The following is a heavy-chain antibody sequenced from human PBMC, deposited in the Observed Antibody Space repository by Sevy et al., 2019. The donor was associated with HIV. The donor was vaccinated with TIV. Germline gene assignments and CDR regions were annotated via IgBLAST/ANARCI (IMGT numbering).Heavy chain of an antibody. J-gene: IGHJ4*02. CDR3: AKDRPDILTGYYKLAPPGETDY. CDR1: GFTFSSYS. Sequence: GGSLRLSCAASGFTFSSYSMNWVRQAPGKGLEWVSSISSSTYIYYADSVKGRFTISRDNAKNSLYLQMNSLRAEDTAVYYCAKDRPDILTGYYKLAPPGETDYWGQGTLVTVSS. D-gene: IGHD3-9*01. V-gene: IGHV3-21*01. CDR2: ISSSTYI.